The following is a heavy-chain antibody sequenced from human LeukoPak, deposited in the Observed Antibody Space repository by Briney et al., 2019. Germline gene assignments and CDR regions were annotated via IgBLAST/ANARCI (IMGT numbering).Heavy chain of an antibody. CDR1: GGSFSGYY. Sequence: SETLSLTCAVYGGSFSGYYWSWIRQPPGKGLEWIGEINHSGSTNYNPSLKSRVTISVDTSKNQFSLKLSSVTAADTAVYYCGRKGVGATFFDYWGQGTLVTVSS. CDR3: GRKGVGATFFDY. D-gene: IGHD1-26*01. J-gene: IGHJ4*02. V-gene: IGHV4-34*01. CDR2: INHSGST.